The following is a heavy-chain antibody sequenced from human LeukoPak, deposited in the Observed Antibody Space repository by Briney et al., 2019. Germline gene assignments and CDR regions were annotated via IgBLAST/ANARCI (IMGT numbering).Heavy chain of an antibody. CDR1: GYTFTSYG. CDR2: TSAYNGNT. J-gene: IGHJ4*02. V-gene: IGHV1-18*01. Sequence: ASVKVSCKASGYTFTSYGISWVRQAPGQGLEWMGWTSAYNGNTNYAQKLQGRVTMTTDTSTSTAYMELRSLRSDDAAVYYCARAWELHHYFDYWGQGTLVTVSS. D-gene: IGHD1-26*01. CDR3: ARAWELHHYFDY.